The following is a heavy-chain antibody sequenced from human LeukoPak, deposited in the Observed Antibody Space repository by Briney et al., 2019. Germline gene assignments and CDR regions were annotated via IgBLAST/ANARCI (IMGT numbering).Heavy chain of an antibody. CDR1: GFTFSSSG. D-gene: IGHD3-22*01. V-gene: IGHV3-30*02. CDR3: AKEYYYDSSGPVDY. J-gene: IGHJ4*02. CDR2: IRFDGSNK. Sequence: GGSLRLSCAASGFTFSSSGMHWVRQAPGKGLEWVAFIRFDGSNKYYADSVKGRFTISRDNSKNTLYLQMNSLRAEDAAVYYCAKEYYYDSSGPVDYWGQGTLVTVSS.